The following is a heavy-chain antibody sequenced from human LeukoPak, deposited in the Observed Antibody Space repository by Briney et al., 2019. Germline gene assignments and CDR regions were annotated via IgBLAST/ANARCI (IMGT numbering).Heavy chain of an antibody. CDR2: ISSSGSTI. J-gene: IGHJ4*02. D-gene: IGHD5-12*01. V-gene: IGHV3-11*01. CDR1: GFTFSDYY. Sequence: PGGSLRLSCAASGFTFSDYYMSWIRQAPGKGLEWVSYISSSGSTIYYADSVKGRFTISRDNAKNSLYLQMNSLRAEDTAVYYCARIVRGGYDLTYFDYWGQGTLVTVSS. CDR3: ARIVRGGYDLTYFDY.